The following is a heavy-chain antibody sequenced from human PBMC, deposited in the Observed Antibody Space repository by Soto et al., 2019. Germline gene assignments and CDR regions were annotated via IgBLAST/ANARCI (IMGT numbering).Heavy chain of an antibody. CDR3: ARRDDSPTAEYFQH. V-gene: IGHV5-51*01. CDR1: GYSFTTYW. Sequence: GESLKISCKDSGYSFTTYWIGWVRQMPGKGLEWMGIIHPGDSDTRYSPSFQGQVTISADKSTSTAYLQWSSLKASDTAMYYCARRDDSPTAEYFQHWGQGTLVTVSS. CDR2: IHPGDSDT. D-gene: IGHD2-21*01. J-gene: IGHJ1*01.